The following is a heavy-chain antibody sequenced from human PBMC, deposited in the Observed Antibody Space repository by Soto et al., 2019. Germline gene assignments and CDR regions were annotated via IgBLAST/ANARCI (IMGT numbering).Heavy chain of an antibody. CDR2: ISGSGGST. Sequence: GSLRLSCAASGFTFSSYAMSWVRQAPGKGLEWVSAISGSGGSTYYADSVKGRFTISRDNSKNTLYLQMNSLRAEDTAVYYCAKEDYDYVWGSYRPPDYWGQGTLVTVSS. CDR1: GFTFSSYA. D-gene: IGHD3-16*02. J-gene: IGHJ4*02. CDR3: AKEDYDYVWGSYRPPDY. V-gene: IGHV3-23*01.